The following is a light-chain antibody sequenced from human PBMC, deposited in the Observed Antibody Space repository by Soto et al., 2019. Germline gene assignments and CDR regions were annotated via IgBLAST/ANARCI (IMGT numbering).Light chain of an antibody. Sequence: QSALTQPRSGSGSPGQSVTISCTGTSSDVGGYNYVSWYQQHPGKAPKLMIYDVSKRPSGVPDRFSGSKSGNTASLTISGLQAEDEADYYCSSYAGSYVFGAGTKLTVL. CDR1: SSDVGGYNY. V-gene: IGLV2-11*01. CDR2: DVS. CDR3: SSYAGSYV. J-gene: IGLJ1*01.